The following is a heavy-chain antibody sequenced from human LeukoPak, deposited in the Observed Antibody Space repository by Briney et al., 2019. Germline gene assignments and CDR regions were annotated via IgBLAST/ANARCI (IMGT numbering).Heavy chain of an antibody. J-gene: IGHJ4*02. Sequence: GSLRLSFAASGFTFSSYSMNWVRQAPGKGLEWVPSISSSSSYIYYADSVKGRFTISRDNAKNSLYLQMNSLRAEDTAVYYCARDGIAVAGATWGQGTLVTVSS. D-gene: IGHD6-19*01. CDR2: ISSSSSYI. V-gene: IGHV3-21*01. CDR3: ARDGIAVAGAT. CDR1: GFTFSSYS.